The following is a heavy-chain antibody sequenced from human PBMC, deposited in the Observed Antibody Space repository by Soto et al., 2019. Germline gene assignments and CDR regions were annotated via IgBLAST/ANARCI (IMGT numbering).Heavy chain of an antibody. D-gene: IGHD5-18*01. Sequence: QVQLQQWGAGLLKPSETLSLTCAVYGGSFSGYYWSWIRQPPGKGLEWIREINHSGSTNYNPSLKSRVTISVDTSKNQFSLKLSSVTAADTAVYYCARNPRRGTAMVKGRNWFDPWGQGTLVTVSS. CDR1: GGSFSGYY. J-gene: IGHJ5*02. V-gene: IGHV4-34*01. CDR3: ARNPRRGTAMVKGRNWFDP. CDR2: INHSGST.